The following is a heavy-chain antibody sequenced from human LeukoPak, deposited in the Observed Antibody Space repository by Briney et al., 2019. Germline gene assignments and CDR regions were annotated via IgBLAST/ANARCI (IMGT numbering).Heavy chain of an antibody. D-gene: IGHD3-22*01. CDR1: GFIFSTYW. Sequence: PGGSLRLSCAVSGFIFSTYWMHWVRQAPGKGLVWVLRINSDGSGTSYADSVRGRFTISRDYAKNTLYLQMNSLRAEDTAVYFCASHTYYYDSSGPADDALDIWGPGTMVTVSS. J-gene: IGHJ3*02. V-gene: IGHV3-74*01. CDR2: INSDGSGT. CDR3: ASHTYYYDSSGPADDALDI.